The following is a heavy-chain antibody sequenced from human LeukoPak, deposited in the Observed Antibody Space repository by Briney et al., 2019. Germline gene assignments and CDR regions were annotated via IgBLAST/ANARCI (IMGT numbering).Heavy chain of an antibody. V-gene: IGHV4-34*01. J-gene: IGHJ5*02. CDR1: GGSFSGYY. D-gene: IGHD6-19*01. CDR3: ARAPPYSSGRGTPWFDP. Sequence: SETLSLTCAVYGGSFSGYYWSWIRQPPGKGLEWIGEINHSGSTNYNPSLKSRVTISVDTSKNQFSLKLSSVTAADTAVYYCARAPPYSSGRGTPWFDPWGQGTLVTVSS. CDR2: INHSGST.